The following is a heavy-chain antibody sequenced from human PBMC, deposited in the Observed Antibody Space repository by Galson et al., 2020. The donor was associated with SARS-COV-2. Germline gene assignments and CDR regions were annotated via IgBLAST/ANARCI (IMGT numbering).Heavy chain of an antibody. CDR2: FYNSGRT. V-gene: IGHV4-38-2*02. D-gene: IGHD1-26*01. J-gene: IGHJ4*02. Sequence: ASETLSLTCSVSGYLISSGYYWVWVRQAPGKGLEWIGSFYNSGRTIYNPSLKSRITISAVMSKNQLFLNLRSVTATDTAVYHCVRDGTNHDWGQGTLLTVSS. CDR3: VRDGTNHD. CDR1: GYLISSGYY.